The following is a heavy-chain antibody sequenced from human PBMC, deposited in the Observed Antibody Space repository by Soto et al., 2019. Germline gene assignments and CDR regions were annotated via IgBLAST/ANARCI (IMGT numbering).Heavy chain of an antibody. Sequence: NPSETLSLTCTVSGGSISSSSYYWGWIRQPPGKGLEWIGSIYYSGSTYYNPSLKSRVTISVDTSKNQFSLKLSSVTAADTAVYYCASVCIAVAGTLRGLDYWCQTTLVSVS. D-gene: IGHD6-19*01. CDR3: ASVCIAVAGTLRGLDY. V-gene: IGHV4-39*01. CDR1: GGSISSSSYY. CDR2: IYYSGST. J-gene: IGHJ4*02.